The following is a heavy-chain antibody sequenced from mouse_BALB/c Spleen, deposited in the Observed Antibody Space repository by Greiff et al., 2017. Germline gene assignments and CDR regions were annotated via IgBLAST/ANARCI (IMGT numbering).Heavy chain of an antibody. D-gene: IGHD2-2*01. V-gene: IGHV1-69*02. CDR2: IYPSDSYT. J-gene: IGHJ2*01. Sequence: QVQLQQPGAELVRPGASVKLSCKASGYTFTSYWINWVKQRPGQGLEWIGNIYPSDSYTNYNQKFKDKATLTVDKSSSTAYMQLSSPTSEDSAVYYCTIYGYDLYYFDYWGQGTTLTVSS. CDR3: TIYGYDLYYFDY. CDR1: GYTFTSYW.